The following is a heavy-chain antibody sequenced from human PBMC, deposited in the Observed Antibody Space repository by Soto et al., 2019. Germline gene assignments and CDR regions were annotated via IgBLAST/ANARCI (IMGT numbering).Heavy chain of an antibody. V-gene: IGHV3-23*01. J-gene: IGHJ4*02. Sequence: EVRLLESGGGLVEPGGSLRLSCVASGFTLSSYVTSWVRQAPGKGLEWVSGISAGSGSTHYADSVKGRFTISRDDSNNPLYLQMNILRVEDTALYYCSKGWGDYWGQGTVVTVSS. CDR3: SKGWGDY. CDR2: ISAGSGST. D-gene: IGHD1-26*01. CDR1: GFTLSSYV.